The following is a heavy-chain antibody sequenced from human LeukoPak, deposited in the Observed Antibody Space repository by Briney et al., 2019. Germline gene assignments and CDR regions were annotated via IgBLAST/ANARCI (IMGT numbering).Heavy chain of an antibody. CDR1: GGSISSYY. J-gene: IGHJ4*02. CDR2: IYYSGST. Sequence: SETLSLTCTVSGGSISSYYWSWIRQPPGKGLEWIGYIYYSGSTNYNPSLKSRVTISVDTSKNQFSLNLSSVTAADTAVYYCAREGIGFDYWGQGTLVTVSS. D-gene: IGHD2/OR15-2a*01. V-gene: IGHV4-59*01. CDR3: AREGIGFDY.